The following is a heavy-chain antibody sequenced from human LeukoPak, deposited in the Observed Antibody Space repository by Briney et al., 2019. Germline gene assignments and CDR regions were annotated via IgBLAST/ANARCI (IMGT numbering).Heavy chain of an antibody. CDR3: ASGSGSSFDYFDY. V-gene: IGHV4-30-2*01. D-gene: IGHD3-22*01. J-gene: IGHJ4*02. CDR2: IYHSGNT. Sequence: SETLSLTCAVSGGSISSRGYSWSWIRQPPGKGLEWIGYIYHSGNTYYNPSLKSRVTISVDRSKNQFSLKLSSVTAADTAMYYCASGSGSSFDYFDYWGQGTLVTVSS. CDR1: GGSISSRGYS.